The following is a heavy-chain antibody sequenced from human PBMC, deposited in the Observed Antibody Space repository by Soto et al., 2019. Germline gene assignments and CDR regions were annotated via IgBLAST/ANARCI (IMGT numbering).Heavy chain of an antibody. Sequence: EVQLVESGGGLVQPGGSLRLSCAASGFSFSSYTMKWDRQAPGKGLEWVSDISRSSSAIYYADSVKGRFTISRDNAKNSLYLQMNSLRAEDTAVYYCARDREYCSGDNCYETGSDYWGQGTLVTVSS. J-gene: IGHJ4*02. CDR2: ISRSSSAI. D-gene: IGHD2-15*01. CDR3: ARDREYCSGDNCYETGSDY. V-gene: IGHV3-48*01. CDR1: GFSFSSYT.